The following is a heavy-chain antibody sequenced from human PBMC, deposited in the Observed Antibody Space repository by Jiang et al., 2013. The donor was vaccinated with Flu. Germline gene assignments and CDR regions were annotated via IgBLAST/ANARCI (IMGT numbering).Heavy chain of an antibody. CDR3: ARCSSRSGGSCYFDY. CDR1: GGSISGYY. V-gene: IGHV4-59*01. J-gene: IGHJ4*02. D-gene: IGHD2-15*01. CDR2: VYYSGRT. Sequence: SLTCTLSGGSISGYYWSWIRQPPGKGLEWIGHVYYSGRTHYNPSFKSRVTISVDTSKNQFSLKLSSVTPADTAVYYCARCSSRSGGSCYFDYWGQGTLVTVSS.